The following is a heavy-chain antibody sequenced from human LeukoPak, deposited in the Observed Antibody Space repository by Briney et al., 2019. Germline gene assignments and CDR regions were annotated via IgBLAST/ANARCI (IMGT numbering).Heavy chain of an antibody. CDR1: GFTFSTSA. CDR2: ISIDGNNP. CDR3: ARYLFSDFYFDH. J-gene: IGHJ4*02. V-gene: IGHV3-30*01. Sequence: AGGSLRLSCAASGFTFSTSAVHWIRQAPGGGLEWVAVISIDGNNPYYADTVKGRFTISRDNSKNTLYLQMTSLKTEDTAVYFCARYLFSDFYFDHWGQGTLVTVSS. D-gene: IGHD2-21*01.